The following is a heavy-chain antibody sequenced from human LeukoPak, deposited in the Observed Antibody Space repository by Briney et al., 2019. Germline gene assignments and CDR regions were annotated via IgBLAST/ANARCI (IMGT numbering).Heavy chain of an antibody. V-gene: IGHV4-4*07. CDR3: AREGNNWYRALDY. D-gene: IGHD6-13*01. Sequence: PSETLSLTCTVSGDSLRSYSWSWIRQPAGKGLEWIGRIYTSGATKYNPSLQSRVTMSLDTSKSQFSLKLSSVTAADTAVYFCAREGNNWYRALDYWGQGSQVTVSS. J-gene: IGHJ4*02. CDR1: GDSLRSYS. CDR2: IYTSGAT.